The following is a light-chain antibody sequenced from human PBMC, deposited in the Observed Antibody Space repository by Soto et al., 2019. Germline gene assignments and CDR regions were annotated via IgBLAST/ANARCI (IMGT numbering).Light chain of an antibody. CDR1: QSVYND. CDR3: QQYNNWPLT. V-gene: IGKV3D-15*01. J-gene: IGKJ4*01. Sequence: ERAMTQSPATLSVSPGDRATLSCRASQSVYNDLAWYQQKPGQPPRLLIYDASTRATGFQARFSGSQSGTEFTLTISSLLSEDFAVYSCQQYNNWPLTFGGGTKVETK. CDR2: DAS.